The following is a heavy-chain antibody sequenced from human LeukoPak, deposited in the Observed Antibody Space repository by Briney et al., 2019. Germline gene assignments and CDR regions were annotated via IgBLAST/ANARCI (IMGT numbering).Heavy chain of an antibody. J-gene: IGHJ6*02. CDR2: IYYSGST. Sequence: PSETLSLTCTVSGGSISSSSYYWGWIRQPPGKGLEWIGSIYYSGSTYYNPSLKSRVTISVDTSKNQFPLKLSSVTAADTAVYYCARRLDYYYGMDVWGQGTTVTVSS. V-gene: IGHV4-39*01. CDR1: GGSISSSSYY. CDR3: ARRLDYYYGMDV.